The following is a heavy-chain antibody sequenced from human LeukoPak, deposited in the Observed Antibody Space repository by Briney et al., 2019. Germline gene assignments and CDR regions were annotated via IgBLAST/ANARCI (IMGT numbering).Heavy chain of an antibody. V-gene: IGHV4-38-2*02. CDR2: IYHSGIT. D-gene: IGHD3-3*01. CDR1: GYSITSNYY. CDR3: AREVGGRSGYAY. J-gene: IGHJ4*02. Sequence: PSETLSLTCAVSGYSITSNYYGGWLRQSAGKGLGWSGSIYHSGITNYNPSLKSRVTISVVTSNNQFSLGLSSVAAADTAVYYCAREVGGRSGYAYWGQGTPVTVSS.